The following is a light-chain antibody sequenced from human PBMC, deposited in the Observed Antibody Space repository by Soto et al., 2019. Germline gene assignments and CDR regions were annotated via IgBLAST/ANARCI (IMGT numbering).Light chain of an antibody. CDR2: DAS. CDR3: QQYNRYSWT. CDR1: QSISSW. V-gene: IGKV1-5*01. Sequence: DIQMTKSPSTLSASVGDRVTITCRASQSISSWLAWYQQKPGKAPKLLIYDASSLERGVPSRFSGSGPGTEFTLTISSLQPDDFATYYCQQYNRYSWTFGQGTKVEIK. J-gene: IGKJ1*01.